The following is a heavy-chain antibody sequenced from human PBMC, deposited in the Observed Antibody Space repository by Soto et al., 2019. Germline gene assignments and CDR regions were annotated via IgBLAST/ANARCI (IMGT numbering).Heavy chain of an antibody. CDR1: GVSISSGGYY. CDR3: AREYYYDSSGFDY. J-gene: IGHJ4*02. V-gene: IGHV4-31*03. D-gene: IGHD3-22*01. CDR2: IYYSGST. Sequence: PSETLSLTCTVSGVSISSGGYYWTWIRQHPQKGLEWIGHIYYSGSTYYNTSLKSRVTVSVDTSKNQFSLKLSSVTAADTAVYYCAREYYYDSSGFDYWGQGTLVTSPQ.